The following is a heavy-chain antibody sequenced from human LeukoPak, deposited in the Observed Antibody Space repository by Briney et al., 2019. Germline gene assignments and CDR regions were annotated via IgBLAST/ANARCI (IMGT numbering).Heavy chain of an antibody. CDR1: GGSISSYY. CDR2: IYYSGST. CDR3: ARPLHKLAPMDV. V-gene: IGHV4-59*08. J-gene: IGHJ6*04. D-gene: IGHD1-1*01. Sequence: SETLSLTCTVSGGSISSYYWSWIRQPPGKGLEWIGYIYYSGSTNYNPSLKSRVTISVDTSKNQFSLKLSSVTAADTAVYYCARPLHKLAPMDVWGKGTTVTVSS.